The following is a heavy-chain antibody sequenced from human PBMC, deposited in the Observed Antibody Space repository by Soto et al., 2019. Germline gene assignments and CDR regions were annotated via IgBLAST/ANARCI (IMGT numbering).Heavy chain of an antibody. CDR3: AKDIPFTTSPRMDV. V-gene: IGHV3-23*01. J-gene: IGHJ6*03. CDR2: ISGTGVYS. Sequence: QPGGSLRLSCAASGFTFSSYAMSWVRQAPGKGLEWVASISGTGVYSYHADSVKGRFTISRDNSQNTLYLQMNSLGADDTAVYYCAKDIPFTTSPRMDVWGTGTTVTVS. CDR1: GFTFSSYA. D-gene: IGHD2-2*02.